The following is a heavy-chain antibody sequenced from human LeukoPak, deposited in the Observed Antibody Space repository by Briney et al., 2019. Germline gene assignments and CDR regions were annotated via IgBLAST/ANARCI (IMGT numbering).Heavy chain of an antibody. V-gene: IGHV6-1*01. J-gene: IGHJ4*02. CDR2: TYYRSKWYN. CDR3: AALYYYDSSGYGSG. D-gene: IGHD3-22*01. CDR1: GDSVSSNSAA. Sequence: SQTLSLTCAISGDSVSSNSAAWNWIRQSPSRGLEWLGRTYYRSKWYNDYAVSVKSRITINPDTSKNQFSLQLNSVTPEDTAVYYCAALYYYDSSGYGSGWGQGTLVTVSS.